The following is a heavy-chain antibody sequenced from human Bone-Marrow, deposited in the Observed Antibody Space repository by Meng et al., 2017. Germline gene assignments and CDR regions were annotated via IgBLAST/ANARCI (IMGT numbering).Heavy chain of an antibody. J-gene: IGHJ4*02. D-gene: IGHD5-18*01. V-gene: IGHV7-4-1*02. CDR2: INTNTGNT. CDR1: GYTFTSYA. CDR3: ARGFTSDRGYSYGSPN. Sequence: QLQLVPSAHEVKKPWASVKVSCKSSGYTFTSYAMNWVRQAPGQGLEWMGWINTNTGNTTYAQGFTGRFVFSLDTSVSTAYLQISSLKAEDTAVYYCARGFTSDRGYSYGSPNWGQGTLVTVSS.